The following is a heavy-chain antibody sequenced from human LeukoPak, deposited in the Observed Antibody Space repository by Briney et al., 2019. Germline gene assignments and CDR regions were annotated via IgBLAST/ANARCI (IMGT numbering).Heavy chain of an antibody. V-gene: IGHV3-23*01. CDR1: GFTFSSYS. CDR3: ARGVWFGELPSSDAFDI. D-gene: IGHD3-10*01. Sequence: GGSLTLSCAASGFTFSSYSMNWVRQAPAKGLEWVSAISGSGGSTYYADSVKGRFTISRDNSKNTLYLQMNSLRAEDTAVYYCARGVWFGELPSSDAFDIWGQGTMVTVSS. CDR2: ISGSGGST. J-gene: IGHJ3*02.